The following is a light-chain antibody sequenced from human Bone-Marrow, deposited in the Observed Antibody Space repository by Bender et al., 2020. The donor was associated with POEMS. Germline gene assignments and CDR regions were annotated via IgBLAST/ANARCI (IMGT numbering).Light chain of an antibody. V-gene: IGLV2-8*01. CDR3: TSYSDSASANWL. J-gene: IGLJ3*02. Sequence: QSAPTQPASVSGSPGQSITISCTGTGSDVGRYDYVSWYQQHPGKAPKLMIYEVTKRPSGVPDRFSGSKSGNTASLTVSRLQAEDEADYYCTSYSDSASANWLFGGGTKLTVL. CDR2: EVT. CDR1: GSDVGRYDY.